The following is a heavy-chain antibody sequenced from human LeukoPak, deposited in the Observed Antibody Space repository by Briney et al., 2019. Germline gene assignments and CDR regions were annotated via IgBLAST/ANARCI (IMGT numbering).Heavy chain of an antibody. V-gene: IGHV3-30*18. D-gene: IGHD2-8*01. Sequence: PGRSLRLSCAASGFTFSSSGMHWVRQAPGKGLEWVAVISYDGSNKYYADSVKGRSTFSRDNSKNTLYLQMNSLRAEDTAVYYCAKEYCSNSVCHSLDYWGQGTLVTVSS. J-gene: IGHJ4*02. CDR3: AKEYCSNSVCHSLDY. CDR2: ISYDGSNK. CDR1: GFTFSSSG.